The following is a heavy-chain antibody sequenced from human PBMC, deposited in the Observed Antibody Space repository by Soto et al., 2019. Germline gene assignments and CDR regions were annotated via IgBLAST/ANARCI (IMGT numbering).Heavy chain of an antibody. Sequence: GALRLSCAASGFTFSSYGMHWVCQAPGKGLEWVAVIWYDGSNKYYADSVKGRFTISRDNSENTLYLQMNSLRAEDTAVYYCASDKDILTGYYSLDCWGQGTLVTVSS. V-gene: IGHV3-33*01. J-gene: IGHJ4*02. CDR3: ASDKDILTGYYSLDC. D-gene: IGHD3-9*01. CDR1: GFTFSSYG. CDR2: IWYDGSNK.